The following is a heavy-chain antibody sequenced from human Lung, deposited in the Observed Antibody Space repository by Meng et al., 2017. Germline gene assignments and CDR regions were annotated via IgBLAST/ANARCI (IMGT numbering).Heavy chain of an antibody. J-gene: IGHJ4*02. CDR1: GGSFSDYY. CDR2: INHGGST. D-gene: IGHD4-11*01. V-gene: IGHV4-34*01. Sequence: HVQLPQWGAGLLKPSETLSLTCVVSGGSFSDYYWSWIRHPPGKGLEWIGEINHGGSTNYNPSLESRATISVDTSQNNLSLKLSSVTAADSAVYYCARGPTTMAHDFDYWGQGTLVTVSS. CDR3: ARGPTTMAHDFDY.